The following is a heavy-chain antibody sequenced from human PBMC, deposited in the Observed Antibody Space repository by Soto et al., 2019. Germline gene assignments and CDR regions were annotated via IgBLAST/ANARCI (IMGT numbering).Heavy chain of an antibody. D-gene: IGHD3-10*01. J-gene: IGHJ6*03. CDR3: ARHFNQDYYGSGSYYNVAQYYYYYYMDV. CDR2: IYYSGST. Sequence: QVQLQESGPGLVKPSETLSLTCTVSGGSISSYYWSWIRQPPGKGLEWIGYIYYSGSTNYNPSLKSRVTISVATPKNQFSLKLSSVTAADTAVYYCARHFNQDYYGSGSYYNVAQYYYYYYMDVWGKGTTVTVSS. CDR1: GGSISSYY. V-gene: IGHV4-59*08.